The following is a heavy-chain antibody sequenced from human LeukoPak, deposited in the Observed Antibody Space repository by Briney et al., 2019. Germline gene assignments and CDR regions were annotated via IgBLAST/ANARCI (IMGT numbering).Heavy chain of an antibody. Sequence: PSETLSLTCTVSGGSISSYYWSWIRQPPGKGLECIGYIYYRWKTNYNPSLKSRVTISIDTSKNQFFLKVGPLTTADTALYYLARYYSSNWYFDYWGQGTLVTLSS. D-gene: IGHD6-13*01. CDR2: IYYRWKT. V-gene: IGHV4-59*08. CDR1: GGSISSYY. J-gene: IGHJ4*02. CDR3: ARYYSSNWYFDY.